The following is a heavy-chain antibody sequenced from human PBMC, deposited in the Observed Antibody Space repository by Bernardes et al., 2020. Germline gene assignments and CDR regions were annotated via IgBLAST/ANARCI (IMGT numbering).Heavy chain of an antibody. CDR1: GFSLSNARMG. CDR3: VRIVVVPSVTNWFDP. J-gene: IGHJ5*02. D-gene: IGHD2-2*01. Sequence: SGPTLAKPTETLTLTCTVSGFSLSNARMGVTWIRQPPGQALEWLARIFPNDEKSYSTSLRSRLTISKDTSKSQVVLTMTNMDPVDTATYYCVRIVVVPSVTNWFDPWGQGTLVTVSS. V-gene: IGHV2-26*01. CDR2: IFPNDEK.